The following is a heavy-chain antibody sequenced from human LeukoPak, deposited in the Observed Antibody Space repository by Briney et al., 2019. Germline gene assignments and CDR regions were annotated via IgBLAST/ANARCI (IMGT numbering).Heavy chain of an antibody. Sequence: SETLSLTCAVYGGSFSGYYWSWIRQPPGKGLEWIGEINHSGSTNYNPSLKSRVTISVDTSKSQFSLKLSSVTAADTAVYYCARAIAARLYYYYYYMDVWGKGTTVTVSS. CDR3: ARAIAARLYYYYYYMDV. CDR2: INHSGST. J-gene: IGHJ6*03. V-gene: IGHV4-34*01. CDR1: GGSFSGYY. D-gene: IGHD6-6*01.